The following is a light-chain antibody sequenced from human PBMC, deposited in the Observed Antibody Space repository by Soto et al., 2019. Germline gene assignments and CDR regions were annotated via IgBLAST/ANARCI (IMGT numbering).Light chain of an antibody. CDR1: QSVSNSY. CDR2: GAS. CDR3: QHYGSSQYT. Sequence: EIVLTQSPGTLSLSPGERATLSCRASQSVSNSYLAWYQQKPGQAPRLLIYGASSRATGIPDRFSGSGSGTDFTLTISRLEPEDFAVYYCQHYGSSQYTFGQGPKLEIK. V-gene: IGKV3-20*01. J-gene: IGKJ2*01.